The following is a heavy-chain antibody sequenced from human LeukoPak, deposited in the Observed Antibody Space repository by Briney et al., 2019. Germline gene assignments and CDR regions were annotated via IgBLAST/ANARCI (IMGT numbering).Heavy chain of an antibody. V-gene: IGHV3-48*01. Sequence: GGTLRLSCAASGFPFSRYSMNCVRHAPRKGRECVSYLRSSSSTIYYADSVKGRFTISRDNAKNSLYMQMNSLRAEDTAVYYCESGIRRIPMSAETDYWGQGTLVTVSS. D-gene: IGHD3-10*02. J-gene: IGHJ4*02. CDR2: LRSSSSTI. CDR1: GFPFSRYS. CDR3: ESGIRRIPMSAETDY.